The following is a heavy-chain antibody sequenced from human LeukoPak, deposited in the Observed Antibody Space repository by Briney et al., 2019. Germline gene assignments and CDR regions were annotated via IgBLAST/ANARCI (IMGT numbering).Heavy chain of an antibody. Sequence: SVKVSCKASGYTFTSCGISWVRQAPGQGLEWMGRIIPILGIANYAQKFHGRVTITADKSTSTAYMELSSLRSEDTAVYYCARSPGYCSGGSCSSDKNWFDPWGQGTLVTVSS. J-gene: IGHJ5*02. V-gene: IGHV1-69*04. CDR1: GYTFTSCG. CDR3: ARSPGYCSGGSCSSDKNWFDP. CDR2: IIPILGIA. D-gene: IGHD2-15*01.